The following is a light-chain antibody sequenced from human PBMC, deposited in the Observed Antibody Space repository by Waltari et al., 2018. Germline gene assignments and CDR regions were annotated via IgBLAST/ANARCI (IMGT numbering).Light chain of an antibody. J-gene: IGKJ5*01. V-gene: IGKV1-9*01. Sequence: DIQLTQSPSFLSASVGDRVTITCRSSQGISSLLAWYQQKAGKAPQLLIHTASTVQGGVPSRFSGSGSGTDFTLTISSLQPEDFVTYYCQQRHSYPITFGQGTRLDIK. CDR1: QGISSL. CDR2: TAS. CDR3: QQRHSYPIT.